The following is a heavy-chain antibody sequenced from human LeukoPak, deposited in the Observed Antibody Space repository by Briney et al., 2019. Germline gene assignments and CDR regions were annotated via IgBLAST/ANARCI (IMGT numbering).Heavy chain of an antibody. CDR2: TIPIFNAA. CDR3: ARARTDYFDSSGSPFHY. Sequence: SVKLSCKASGCTFSNYALSWVRQAPGQGLEWMGATIPIFNAANYAQKFKGRVTITADESTSTAYMELRSLTSEDTALYYCARARTDYFDSSGSPFHYWGQGTLVTVSS. CDR1: GCTFSNYA. J-gene: IGHJ4*01. D-gene: IGHD3-22*01. V-gene: IGHV1-69*13.